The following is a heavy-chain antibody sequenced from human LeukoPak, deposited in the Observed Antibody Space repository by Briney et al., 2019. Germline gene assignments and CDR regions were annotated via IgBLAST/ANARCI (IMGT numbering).Heavy chain of an antibody. J-gene: IGHJ3*02. CDR1: GFTFSSYW. CDR3: AREYYDYAFDI. D-gene: IGHD3-16*01. Sequence: GGSPRLSCAASGFTFSSYWMHWVRQAPGKGLVWVSRINTDGSSTSYADSVKGRFTISRDNAKNTLYLQMNSLRAEDTAVYYCAREYYDYAFDIWGQGTMVTVSS. V-gene: IGHV3-74*01. CDR2: INTDGSST.